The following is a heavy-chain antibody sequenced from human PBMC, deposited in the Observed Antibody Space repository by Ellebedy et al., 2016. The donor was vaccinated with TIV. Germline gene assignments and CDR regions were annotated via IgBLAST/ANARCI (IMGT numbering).Heavy chain of an antibody. D-gene: IGHD3-16*01. CDR2: INNDGSTT. CDR3: ARTTDVPGVGDWFDS. Sequence: GGSLRLSCAASGFTFGNYWMHWVRQAPGKGLMWISRINNDGSTTTYVDSVAGRVTISRDNARNTLYLQMRSLSAEDTAVYFWARTTDVPGVGDWFDSWGQGTLVTVSS. J-gene: IGHJ5*01. CDR1: GFTFGNYW. V-gene: IGHV3-74*03.